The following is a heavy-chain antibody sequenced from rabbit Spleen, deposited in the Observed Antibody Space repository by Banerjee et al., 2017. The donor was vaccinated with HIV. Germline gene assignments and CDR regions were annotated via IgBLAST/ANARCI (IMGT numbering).Heavy chain of an antibody. J-gene: IGHJ4*01. CDR2: IATGSGDGT. CDR1: GFSFSNKAV. CDR3: ARDGSGGISYYFNL. V-gene: IGHV1S45*01. D-gene: IGHD1-1*01. Sequence: QEQLVESGGGLVKPEGSLKLSCTASGFSFSNKAVMCWVRQAPGKGLEWIGCIATGSGDGTYYASWVNDRFTISKTSSTTVTLQMTSLTAADTATYFCARDGSGGISYYFNLWGQGTLVTVS.